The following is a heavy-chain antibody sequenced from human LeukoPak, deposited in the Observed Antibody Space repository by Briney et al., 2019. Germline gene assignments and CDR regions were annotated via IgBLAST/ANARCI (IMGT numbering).Heavy chain of an antibody. Sequence: ASVKVSCKASGYTFTGYYMHWVRQAPGQGLEWMGRINPNSGGTNYAQKFQGRDTMTRVTSISTAYMELSRLRSDDTAVYYCARVVVTAAMTGYYIDYWGQGTLVTVSS. CDR2: INPNSGGT. CDR1: GYTFTGYY. CDR3: ARVVVTAAMTGYYIDY. D-gene: IGHD2-2*01. V-gene: IGHV1-2*06. J-gene: IGHJ4*02.